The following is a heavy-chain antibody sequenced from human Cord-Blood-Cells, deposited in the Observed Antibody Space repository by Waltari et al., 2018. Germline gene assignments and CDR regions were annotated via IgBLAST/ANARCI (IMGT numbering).Heavy chain of an antibody. V-gene: IGHV1-69*01. Sequence: QVQLVQSGAAVKKPGSSVKVSCKASGGTFSSYAISWVRQAPGQGLEWMGGIIPIFGTANYAQKFQGRVTITADESTSTAYMELSSLRSEDTAVYYCARVHDLFLEWGDYYYMDVWGKGTTVTVSS. CDR3: ARVHDLFLEWGDYYYMDV. D-gene: IGHD3-3*01. J-gene: IGHJ6*03. CDR1: GGTFSSYA. CDR2: IIPIFGTA.